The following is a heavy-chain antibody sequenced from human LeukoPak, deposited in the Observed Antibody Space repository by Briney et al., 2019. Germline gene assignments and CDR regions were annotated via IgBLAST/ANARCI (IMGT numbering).Heavy chain of an antibody. V-gene: IGHV5-51*01. D-gene: IGHD3-22*01. J-gene: IGHJ3*02. Sequence: GESLKIPCKGSGYSFTSYWIGWVRQMPGKGLEWMGIIYPGDSDTRYSPSFQGQVTISADKSISTAYLQWSSLKASDTAMYYCARQDMGKKDDSSGYYYVANAFDIWGQGTMVTVSS. CDR3: ARQDMGKKDDSSGYYYVANAFDI. CDR2: IYPGDSDT. CDR1: GYSFTSYW.